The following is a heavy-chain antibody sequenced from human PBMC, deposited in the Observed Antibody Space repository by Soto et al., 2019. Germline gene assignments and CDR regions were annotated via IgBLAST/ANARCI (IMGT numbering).Heavy chain of an antibody. CDR3: ARWVYSRGPGAFDI. V-gene: IGHV4-59*08. CDR2: IYYSGST. J-gene: IGHJ3*02. D-gene: IGHD6-19*01. CDR1: GGSISNYY. Sequence: QVQLQESGPGLVKPSETLSLTCTVSGGSISNYYWSWIRQPPGKGLEWIGHIYYSGSTNYNPSLESRVTISIDTSKNRFSLKLSSVTAAETAVYYCARWVYSRGPGAFDIWGQGTMVTVSS.